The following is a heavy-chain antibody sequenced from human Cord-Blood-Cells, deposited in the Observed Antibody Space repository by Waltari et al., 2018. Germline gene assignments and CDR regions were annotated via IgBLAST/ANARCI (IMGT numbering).Heavy chain of an antibody. CDR2: IDYSGST. V-gene: IGHV4-61*01. CDR1: GGSVSSGSYY. J-gene: IGHJ5*02. D-gene: IGHD1-26*01. CDR3: ATHSLYSGSYYNWFDP. Sequence: QVQLQESGPGLVKPSETLSLTCTFSGGSVSSGSYYWSWIRQPPGKGLEWIGYIDYSGSTNYNPSLKSRVTISVDTSKNQFSLKLSSVTAADTAVYYCATHSLYSGSYYNWFDPWGQGTLVTVSS.